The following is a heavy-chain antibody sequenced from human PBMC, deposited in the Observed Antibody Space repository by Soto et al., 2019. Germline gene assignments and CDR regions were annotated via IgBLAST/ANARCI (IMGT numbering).Heavy chain of an antibody. V-gene: IGHV4-34*01. CDR1: GGSFSGYC. Sequence: QVQLQQWGAGLLKPSETLSLTCAVYGGSFSGYCWSWIRQPPGKGLEWIGEINHSGSTNHNPSLKSRVTISVDTSKNHFSLKLSSVTAADTAVYYCARGRKGYSGSWYVDWGQGTLVTVSS. CDR3: ARGRKGYSGSWYVD. D-gene: IGHD6-13*01. J-gene: IGHJ4*02. CDR2: INHSGST.